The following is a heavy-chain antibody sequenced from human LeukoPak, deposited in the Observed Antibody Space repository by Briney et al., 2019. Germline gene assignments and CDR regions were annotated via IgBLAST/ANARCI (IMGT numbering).Heavy chain of an antibody. J-gene: IGHJ4*02. V-gene: IGHV4-39*07. Sequence: SETLSLTCTVSGGSISSSNFYWGWIRQPPGKGLEWIGEINHSGSTNYNPSLKSRVTISVDTSKNQFSLKLSSVTAADTAVYYCASRGYSYGNRPDYRGQGTLVTVSS. CDR3: ASRGYSYGNRPDY. CDR1: GGSISSSNFY. D-gene: IGHD5-18*01. CDR2: INHSGST.